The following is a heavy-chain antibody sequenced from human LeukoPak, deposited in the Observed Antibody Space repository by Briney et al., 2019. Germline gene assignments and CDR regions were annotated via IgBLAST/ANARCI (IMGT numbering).Heavy chain of an antibody. CDR3: ARALGGFWSGYYYYFDY. CDR1: GGFISSSSYY. CDR2: IYYSGST. V-gene: IGHV4-39*07. J-gene: IGHJ4*02. D-gene: IGHD3-3*01. Sequence: SETLSLTCTVSGGFISSSSYYWGWIRQPPGKGLEWIGSIYYSGSTYYNPSLKSRVTISVDTSKNQFSLKLSSVTAADTAVYYCARALGGFWSGYYYYFDYWGQGTLVTVSS.